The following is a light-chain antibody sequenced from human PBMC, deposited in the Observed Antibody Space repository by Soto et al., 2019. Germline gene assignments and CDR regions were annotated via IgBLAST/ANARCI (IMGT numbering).Light chain of an antibody. V-gene: IGKV3-15*01. Sequence: EIVMTQSPATLSVSPGERATLSCRASQTISNNLAWYQQKPGQAPRLLIYAASNLQSGVPARFSGSGSGTDFTLTISSLQPEDFATYYCLQQYFYPFTFGPGTTVDLK. J-gene: IGKJ3*01. CDR1: QTISNN. CDR2: AAS. CDR3: LQQYFYPFT.